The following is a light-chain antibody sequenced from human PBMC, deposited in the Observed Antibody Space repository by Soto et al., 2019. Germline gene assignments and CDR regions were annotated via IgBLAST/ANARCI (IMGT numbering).Light chain of an antibody. Sequence: QSALTQPPSASGSPGQSVTISCTGTSSDVGAYNYDSWYQQHAGKAPKLVIYEATKRPSGVPDRFSGSKSANTASLTVSGLQAEDEADYYCSSFASSNTWVFGGGTKLTVL. J-gene: IGLJ3*02. V-gene: IGLV2-8*01. CDR3: SSFASSNTWV. CDR2: EAT. CDR1: SSDVGAYNY.